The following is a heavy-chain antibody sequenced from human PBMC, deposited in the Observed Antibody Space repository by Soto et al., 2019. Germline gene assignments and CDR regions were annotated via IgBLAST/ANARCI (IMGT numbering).Heavy chain of an antibody. D-gene: IGHD2-2*01. Sequence: ASVKVSCKVSGYSLSDLSIHWVRQAPGKGLEWMGGLDAEDGETIYAQKLQGRGTMTEDTSTDTAYMELSSLTSEDTAMYYCATLPRTIERTPAAIWSFDSWGQGTLVTVSS. CDR3: ATLPRTIERTPAAIWSFDS. J-gene: IGHJ4*02. CDR1: GYSLSDLS. V-gene: IGHV1-24*01. CDR2: LDAEDGET.